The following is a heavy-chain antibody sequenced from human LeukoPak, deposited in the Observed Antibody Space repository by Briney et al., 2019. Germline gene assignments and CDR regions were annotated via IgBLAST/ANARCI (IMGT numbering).Heavy chain of an antibody. CDR3: ARSMVRGVTFDY. D-gene: IGHD3-10*01. CDR1: GGSIRSYY. Sequence: SETLSLTCTVSGGSIRSYYWSWIRQPPGKGLEWIGYIYYSGSTNYNPSLKSRVTISEDTSKNQFSLKLSSVTAADTAVYYCARSMVRGVTFDYWGQGTLVTVSS. CDR2: IYYSGST. V-gene: IGHV4-59*01. J-gene: IGHJ4*02.